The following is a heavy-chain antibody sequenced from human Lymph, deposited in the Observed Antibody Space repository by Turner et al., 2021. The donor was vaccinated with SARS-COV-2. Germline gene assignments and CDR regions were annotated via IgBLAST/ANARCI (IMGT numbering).Heavy chain of an antibody. V-gene: IGHV3-23*01. CDR3: AKDGYDGIYCGGGSCYSGWFDP. CDR2: ISGSGAST. D-gene: IGHD2-15*01. J-gene: IGHJ5*02. CDR1: GFPFSSYT. Sequence: VQLLESGGGLVQPGGSLRLSCAASGFPFSSYTMIWVRQAPGKGLEWVSAISGSGASTYYADSVKGRFTISRDNSKNTLYLQMNSLRVEDTAVYYCAKDGYDGIYCGGGSCYSGWFDPWGQGTLVTVAS.